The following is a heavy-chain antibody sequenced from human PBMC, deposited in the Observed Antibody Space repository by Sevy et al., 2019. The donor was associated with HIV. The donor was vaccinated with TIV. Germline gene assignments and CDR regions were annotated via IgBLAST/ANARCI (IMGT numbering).Heavy chain of an antibody. CDR3: ARDLRGPRDY. J-gene: IGHJ4*02. Sequence: GGSLRLSCAASKFIFSDYWMHWVRQAPGKGLVWVSNINEGGSATNYADSVKGRFTISRDNAKNTLYLQMNNLRADDTALYYCARDLRGPRDYWDQGTLVTVSS. CDR2: INEGGSAT. V-gene: IGHV3-74*01. CDR1: KFIFSDYW.